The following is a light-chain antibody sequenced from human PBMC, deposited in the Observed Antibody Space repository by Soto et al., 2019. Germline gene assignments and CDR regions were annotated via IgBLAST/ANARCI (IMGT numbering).Light chain of an antibody. CDR3: TSYAGRNSWV. CDR1: SSDVGAYNY. J-gene: IGLJ3*02. Sequence: QSVLNQPPSASGSPGQSVTISCTGTSSDVGAYNYVSWYQQYPGKAPKLMIYDVNKRPSGVPDRFSGSKSGKAATLTVSGLLPEYEADYPLTSYAGRNSWVFGVGTQLTVL. CDR2: DVN. V-gene: IGLV2-8*01.